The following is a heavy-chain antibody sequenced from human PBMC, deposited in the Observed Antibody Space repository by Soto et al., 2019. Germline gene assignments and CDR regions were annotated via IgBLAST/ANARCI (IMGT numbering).Heavy chain of an antibody. Sequence: SETLSLTCSVSGDSIRNLYWSWIRQPLGKGLEWIGSIYYSGSTYYNPSLKSRVTISVDTSKNQFSLKLSSVTAADTAVYYCARSFNGDYDYYYYYMDVWGKGTTVTVSS. CDR3: ARSFNGDYDYYYYYMDV. CDR2: IYYSGST. CDR1: GDSIRNLY. J-gene: IGHJ6*03. D-gene: IGHD4-17*01. V-gene: IGHV4-59*05.